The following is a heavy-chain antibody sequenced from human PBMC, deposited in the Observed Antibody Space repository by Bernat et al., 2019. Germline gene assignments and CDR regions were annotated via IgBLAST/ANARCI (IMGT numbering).Heavy chain of an antibody. J-gene: IGHJ4*02. V-gene: IGHV4-34*01. D-gene: IGHD3-22*01. Sequence: QVQLQQWGAGLLKPSETLSLTCAVYGGSFSGYYWSWIRQPPGKGLEWIGEINHSGSTNYNPSLKSRVTISVDTSKKQFSLKLSSVTAADTAVYYCARHAYYYDSSGYYYFDYWGQGTLVTVSS. CDR3: ARHAYYYDSSGYYYFDY. CDR1: GGSFSGYY. CDR2: INHSGST.